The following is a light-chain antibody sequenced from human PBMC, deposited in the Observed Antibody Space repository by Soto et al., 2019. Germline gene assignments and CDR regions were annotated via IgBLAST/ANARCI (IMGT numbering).Light chain of an antibody. Sequence: QSALTQPASVSGSPGQSITISCTGSFSDIGSYNLVSWYQQHPGKAPKLMIYEVIKRPSGVSDRFSGSKSGNTASLTISGLQAEDEAHYYCCSYAGRSSSLFGGGTKVTVL. CDR3: CSYAGRSSSL. CDR1: FSDIGSYNL. V-gene: IGLV2-23*02. CDR2: EVI. J-gene: IGLJ2*01.